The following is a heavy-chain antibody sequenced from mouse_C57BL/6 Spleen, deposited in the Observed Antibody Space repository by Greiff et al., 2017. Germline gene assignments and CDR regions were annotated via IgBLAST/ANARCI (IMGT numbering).Heavy chain of an antibody. J-gene: IGHJ4*01. CDR2: IWRGGST. V-gene: IGHV2-5*01. D-gene: IGHD1-1*02. Sequence: VQLQESGPGLVQPSQCLSITCTASGFSLTSYGVHWVRQSPGKGLEWLGVIWRGGSTDYNAAFMSRQSITNDNAKSQVFFKMNSLQADDTAIYYWATLYGYYAMDYWGQGTSVTVSS. CDR3: ATLYGYYAMDY. CDR1: GFSLTSYG.